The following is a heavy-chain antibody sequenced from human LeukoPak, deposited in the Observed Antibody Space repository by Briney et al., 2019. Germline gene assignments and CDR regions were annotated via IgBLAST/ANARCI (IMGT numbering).Heavy chain of an antibody. V-gene: IGHV1-2*02. J-gene: IGHJ4*02. CDR3: ARERVVQGYCSGGRCYINDY. Sequence: GASVKVSCKASGGTFSSYAISWVRQAPGQGLEWMGGIIPIIGGTNYAQKFQGRVTMTRDTSISTAYMELTRLTSDDTAVYYCARERVVQGYCSGGRCYINDYWGQGTLVTVSS. CDR2: IIPIIGGT. D-gene: IGHD2-15*01. CDR1: GGTFSSYA.